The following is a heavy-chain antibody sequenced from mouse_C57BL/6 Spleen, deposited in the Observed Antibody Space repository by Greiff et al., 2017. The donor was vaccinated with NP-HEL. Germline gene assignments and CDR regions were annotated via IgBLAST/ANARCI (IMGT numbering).Heavy chain of an antibody. V-gene: IGHV3-6*01. D-gene: IGHD3-3*01. Sequence: DVKLQESGPGLVKPSQSLSLTCSVTGYSITSGYYWNWIRQFPGNKLEWMGYISYDGSNNYNPSLKNRISITRDTSKNQFFLKLNSVTTEDTATYYCAREGGTDYFDYWGQGTTLTVSS. J-gene: IGHJ2*01. CDR3: AREGGTDYFDY. CDR1: GYSITSGYY. CDR2: ISYDGSN.